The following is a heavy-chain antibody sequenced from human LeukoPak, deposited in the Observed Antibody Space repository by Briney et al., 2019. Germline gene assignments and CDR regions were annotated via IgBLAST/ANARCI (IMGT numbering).Heavy chain of an antibody. D-gene: IGHD2-15*01. CDR2: IIPIFGTA. V-gene: IGHV1-69*06. Sequence: SVKVSCKASGGTFSSYAISWVRQAPGQGLEWMGGIIPIFGTANYAQKFQGRVTITADKSTSTAYMELSSLRSEDTAVYYCARDAAPGGYYSGGAFDIWGQGTMVTVSS. CDR3: ARDAAPGGYYSGGAFDI. J-gene: IGHJ3*02. CDR1: GGTFSSYA.